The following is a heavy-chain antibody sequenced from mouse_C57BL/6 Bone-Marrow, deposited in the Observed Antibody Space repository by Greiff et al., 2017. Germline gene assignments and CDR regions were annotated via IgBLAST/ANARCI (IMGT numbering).Heavy chain of an antibody. V-gene: IGHV3-6*01. Sequence: EVKLVESGPGLVKPSQSLSLTCSVTGYSITSGYYWNWIRQFPGNKLEWMGYISYDGSNNYNPSLKNRISITRDTSKNQFFLKLNSVTTENTATYYCARRDDCYYFYFDYWGQGTTLSVSS. CDR3: ARRDDCYYFYFDY. D-gene: IGHD2-3*01. J-gene: IGHJ2*01. CDR1: GYSITSGYY. CDR2: ISYDGSN.